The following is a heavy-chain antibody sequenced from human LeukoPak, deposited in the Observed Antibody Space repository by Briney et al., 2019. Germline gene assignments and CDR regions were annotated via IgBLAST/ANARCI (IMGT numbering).Heavy chain of an antibody. CDR2: ISGTGGST. V-gene: IGHV3-23*01. J-gene: IGHJ4*02. CDR3: AKDRGYSSSWPPTDFDY. Sequence: GGSLRLSCAASGFTFSSSAMSWVRQAPGKGLEWVSAISGTGGSTHYADSVKGRFTISRDNSKNTLYLQINSLRAEDTAVHYCAKDRGYSSSWPPTDFDYWGQGTLVTVSS. CDR1: GFTFSSSA. D-gene: IGHD6-13*01.